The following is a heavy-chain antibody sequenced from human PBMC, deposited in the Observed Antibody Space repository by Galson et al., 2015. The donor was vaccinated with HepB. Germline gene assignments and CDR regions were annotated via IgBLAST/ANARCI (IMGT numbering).Heavy chain of an antibody. V-gene: IGHV6-1*01. J-gene: IGHJ6*02. CDR3: AGVVGTIYYYGMDV. CDR2: TYCRAKWYN. Sequence: CAISGDSVSNNNVAWNWIRQSPSRGLEWLGRTYCRAKWYNDYAVSVRGRITINPDTSKNQFSLQLNSVTPDDTAIYYCAGVVGTIYYYGMDVWGQGTTVTCSS. CDR1: GDSVSNNNVA. D-gene: IGHD1-14*01.